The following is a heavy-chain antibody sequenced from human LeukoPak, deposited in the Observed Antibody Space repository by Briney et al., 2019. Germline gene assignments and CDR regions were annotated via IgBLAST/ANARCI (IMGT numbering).Heavy chain of an antibody. J-gene: IGHJ6*02. CDR3: ARGLSSSWYLNYYYGMDV. CDR2: IYYSGST. CDR1: GVSISSDDYY. D-gene: IGHD6-13*01. V-gene: IGHV4-30-4*01. Sequence: SQTLSLTCAVSGVSISSDDYYWGWIRPPPGKGLEWIGYIYYSGSTYYNSSLKRRVTISVDTSKNQFSLKLSSVTAADTAVYFCARGLSSSWYLNYYYGMDVWGQGTTVTVSS.